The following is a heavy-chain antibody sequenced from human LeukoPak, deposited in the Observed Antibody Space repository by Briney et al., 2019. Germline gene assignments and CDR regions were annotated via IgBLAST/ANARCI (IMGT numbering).Heavy chain of an antibody. Sequence: KPSETLSLTCTVSGGSISSHYWSWIRQPPGKGLEWIGYIYYSGSTTYNPSLKSRVTISVDTSKNQFSLKLSSVTAADTAVYYCARVRGSSWYSPSQGWFDPWGQGTLVTVSS. CDR3: ARVRGSSWYSPSQGWFDP. J-gene: IGHJ5*02. CDR1: GGSISSHY. D-gene: IGHD6-13*01. V-gene: IGHV4-59*11. CDR2: IYYSGST.